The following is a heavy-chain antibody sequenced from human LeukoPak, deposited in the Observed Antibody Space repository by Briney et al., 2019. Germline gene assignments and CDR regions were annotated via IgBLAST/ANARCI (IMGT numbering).Heavy chain of an antibody. CDR2: INPNSGGT. CDR1: GYTFTGYY. D-gene: IGHD3-10*01. Sequence: ASVKVSCKASGYTFTGYYMHWVRQAPGQGLEWMGWINPNSGGTNYAQKFQGRVTMTRDTSISTAYMELSRLRSDDTAVYYCARGVRGVITQKYYYYGMDVWGQGTTVTVSS. V-gene: IGHV1-2*02. J-gene: IGHJ6*02. CDR3: ARGVRGVITQKYYYYGMDV.